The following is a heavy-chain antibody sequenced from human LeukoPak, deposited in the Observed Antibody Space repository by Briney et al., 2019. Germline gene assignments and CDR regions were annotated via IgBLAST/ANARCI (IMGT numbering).Heavy chain of an antibody. D-gene: IGHD3-22*01. J-gene: IGHJ6*02. CDR1: GFTFSSYW. Sequence: GGSLRLSCAASGFTFSSYWMSWVRQAPGKGLEWVANIKQDGSEKYYVDSVKGRFTISRDNAKNSLYLQMNSLRAEDTAVYYCARDLLGRGYYPYYYGMDVWGQGTTVTVSS. CDR3: ARDLLGRGYYPYYYGMDV. CDR2: IKQDGSEK. V-gene: IGHV3-7*01.